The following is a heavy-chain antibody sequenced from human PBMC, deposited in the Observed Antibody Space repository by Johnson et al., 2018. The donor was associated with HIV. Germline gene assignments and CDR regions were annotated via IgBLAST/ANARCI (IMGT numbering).Heavy chain of an antibody. CDR3: ATPPNHYYDSSGYAFDI. D-gene: IGHD3-22*01. J-gene: IGHJ3*02. CDR2: ISGSGGST. CDR1: GFTFRNYA. Sequence: VQLVESGGDLVQPGGSLRLSCAASGFTFRNYALTWVRQAPGKGLDWVSSISGSGGSTHYADSVKGRFTISRDNAKISLYLQMNSLRAEDTAVYYCATPPNHYYDSSGYAFDIWGQGTMVTVSS. V-gene: IGHV3-23*04.